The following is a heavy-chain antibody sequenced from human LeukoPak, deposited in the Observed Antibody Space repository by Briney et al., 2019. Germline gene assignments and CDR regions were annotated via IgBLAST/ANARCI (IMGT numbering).Heavy chain of an antibody. CDR1: GFIFSSYG. CDR3: AKVSLNMVNDAFDI. V-gene: IGHV3-30*02. J-gene: IGHJ3*02. D-gene: IGHD4/OR15-4a*01. Sequence: GGSLRLSCAASGFIFSSYGMHWVRQAPDKGLEWVAFIRYDGSRKYYADSVKGRFTISRDNSKNTLYLQMNGLRAEDTAMYYCAKVSLNMVNDAFDIWGQGTMVSVSS. CDR2: IRYDGSRK.